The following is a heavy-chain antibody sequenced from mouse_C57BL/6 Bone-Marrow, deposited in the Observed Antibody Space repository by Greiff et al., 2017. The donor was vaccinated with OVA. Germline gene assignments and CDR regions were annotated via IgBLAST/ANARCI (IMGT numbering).Heavy chain of an antibody. J-gene: IGHJ3*01. CDR3: TRSYYYGSSPPFAY. V-gene: IGHV14-4*01. CDR1: GFNIKDDY. Sequence: VQLQQSGAELVRPGASVKLSCTASGFNIKDDYMHWVKQRPEQGLEWIGWIDPENGDTEYASKFQGKATITADTSSNTAYLQLSSLTSEDTAVYYCTRSYYYGSSPPFAYWGQGTLVTVSA. CDR2: IDPENGDT. D-gene: IGHD1-1*01.